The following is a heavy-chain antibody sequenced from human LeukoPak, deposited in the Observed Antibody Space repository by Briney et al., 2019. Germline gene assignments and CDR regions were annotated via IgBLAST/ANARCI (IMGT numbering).Heavy chain of an antibody. J-gene: IGHJ5*02. CDR1: GGSISSSSYY. Sequence: SETLSLTCTVSGGSISSSSYYWGWIRQPPGKGLEWIGSIYYSGSTYYNPSLESRVTISVDTSKNQFSLKLSSVTAADTAVYYCARHYGSGSYYNLDPFDPWGQGTLVTVSS. V-gene: IGHV4-39*01. D-gene: IGHD3-10*01. CDR3: ARHYGSGSYYNLDPFDP. CDR2: IYYSGST.